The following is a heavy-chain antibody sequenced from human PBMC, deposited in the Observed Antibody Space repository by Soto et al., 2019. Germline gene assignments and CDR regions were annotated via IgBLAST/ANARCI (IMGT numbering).Heavy chain of an antibody. CDR2: IIGDGLYT. V-gene: IGHV3-74*03. Sequence: EVQLVESGGGLVQPGGSLILSCAASGFTFSNYWMVWVRQAPRKGLVWVSRIIGDGLYTTYADSVKGRFTISRDNAKNKVYLQMDKLRVGEKGVYFFARGILGSGAAKDPWGQGTLVTVSS. CDR1: GFTFSNYW. D-gene: IGHD3-10*01. CDR3: ARGILGSGAAKDP. J-gene: IGHJ5*02.